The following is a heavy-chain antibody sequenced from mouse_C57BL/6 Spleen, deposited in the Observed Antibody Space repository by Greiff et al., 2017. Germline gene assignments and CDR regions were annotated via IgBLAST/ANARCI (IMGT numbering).Heavy chain of an antibody. CDR1: GYAFSSSW. Sequence: VKLMESGPELVKPGASVKISCKASGYAFSSSWMNWVKQRPGKGLEWIGRIYPGDGDTNYNGKFKGKATLTADKSSSTAYMQLSSLTSEDSAVYFCALGDYYGMDWYFDVWGTGTTVTVSS. D-gene: IGHD1-1*01. CDR2: IYPGDGDT. J-gene: IGHJ1*03. CDR3: ALGDYYGMDWYFDV. V-gene: IGHV1-82*01.